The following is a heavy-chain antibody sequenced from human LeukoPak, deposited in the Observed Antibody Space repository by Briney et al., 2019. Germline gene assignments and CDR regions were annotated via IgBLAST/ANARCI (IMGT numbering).Heavy chain of an antibody. J-gene: IGHJ5*02. CDR1: GGSISSYY. CDR3: ARDKTFCGGGICYSHWFDP. Sequence: SETLSLTCTVSGGSISSYYWSWIRQPPGKGLEWIGYIYQSGTAYYNPSLKSRVKISIDKSKNQFSLNLTSVTAADTAVYYCARDKTFCGGGICYSHWFDPWGQGTLVTVSS. V-gene: IGHV4-59*12. D-gene: IGHD2-15*01. CDR2: IYQSGTA.